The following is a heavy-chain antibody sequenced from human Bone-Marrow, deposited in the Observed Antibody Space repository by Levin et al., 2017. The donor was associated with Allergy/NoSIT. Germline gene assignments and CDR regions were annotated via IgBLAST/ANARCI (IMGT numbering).Heavy chain of an antibody. Sequence: GGSLRLSCAASGFTFTTYWMGWVRQAPGKGLEWVANIKQDGSEKYYVDSVKGRFTNSRDNAKNSLYLQMNSLRAEDTAVYYCARGRVDFAYWGQGALVTVSS. V-gene: IGHV3-7*01. CDR3: ARGRVDFAY. D-gene: IGHD3-3*01. CDR2: IKQDGSEK. CDR1: GFTFTTYW. J-gene: IGHJ4*02.